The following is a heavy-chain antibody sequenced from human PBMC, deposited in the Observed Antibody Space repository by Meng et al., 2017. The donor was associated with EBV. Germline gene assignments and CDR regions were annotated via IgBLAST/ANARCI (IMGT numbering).Heavy chain of an antibody. CDR2: IHYSGST. CDR1: GDSISDYY. D-gene: IGHD2-21*01. Sequence: VRRREPGPGLVKPSETSSPTCTVSGDSISDYYWSWIRQPPGKGLEWIGYIHYSGSTYYNPSLKSRITISVDMSRNQFSLRLTSVTSADMAVYYCARVNSDCGGVMCYKGWFDPWGQGTLVTVSS. V-gene: IGHV4-59*08. CDR3: ARVNSDCGGVMCYKGWFDP. J-gene: IGHJ5*02.